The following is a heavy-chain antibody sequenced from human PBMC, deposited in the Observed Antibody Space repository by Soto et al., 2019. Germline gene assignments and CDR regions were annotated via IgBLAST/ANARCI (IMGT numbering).Heavy chain of an antibody. CDR1: GYTFTGYY. CDR3: ARGGSLRLGYCSGGSCHEMDV. D-gene: IGHD2-15*01. Sequence: ASVKVSCKASGYTFTGYYMHWVRQAPGQGLEWMGWINPNSGGTNYAQKFQGWVTMTRDTSISTAYMELSRLRSDDTAVYYCARGGSLRLGYCSGGSCHEMDVWGQGTTVTVS. CDR2: INPNSGGT. J-gene: IGHJ6*02. V-gene: IGHV1-2*04.